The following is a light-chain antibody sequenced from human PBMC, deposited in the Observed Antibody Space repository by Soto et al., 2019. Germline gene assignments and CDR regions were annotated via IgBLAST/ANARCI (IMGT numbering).Light chain of an antibody. V-gene: IGKV3-15*01. Sequence: EIVMTPSPATLSVSPGESSTLSCRSSQSVSSNLAWYQQRPGQAPRLLIYGASNRATGIAARFSGSGSGKEFTLTISSLHSEDFAVYYFLQYSDWCTFGQGTKLAIK. CDR2: GAS. J-gene: IGKJ2*02. CDR3: LQYSDWCT. CDR1: QSVSSN.